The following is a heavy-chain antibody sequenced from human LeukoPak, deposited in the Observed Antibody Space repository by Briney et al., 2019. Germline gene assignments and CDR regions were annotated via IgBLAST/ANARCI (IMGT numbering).Heavy chain of an antibody. CDR1: GYNFTNYW. D-gene: IGHD3-10*01. J-gene: IGHJ5*02. Sequence: GESLKISCEGSGYNFTNYWIGWVRQMPGKGLEWMEIIYPGDSDTRYSPSFQGQVTISADKSISTAYLQWSSLKASDTAMYYCARHLGGSGSYTSSWFDPWGQGTLVTVSS. CDR2: IYPGDSDT. CDR3: ARHLGGSGSYTSSWFDP. V-gene: IGHV5-51*01.